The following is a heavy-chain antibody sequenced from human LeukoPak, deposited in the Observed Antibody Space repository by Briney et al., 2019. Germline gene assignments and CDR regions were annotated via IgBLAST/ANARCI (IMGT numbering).Heavy chain of an antibody. D-gene: IGHD5-12*01. CDR1: GFTFSSYW. J-gene: IGHJ4*02. Sequence: PGGSLRLSCAASGFTFSSYWMSWVRQAPGKGLEWVANIKQDGSEKYYVDSVKGRFTISRDKAKNSLYLQMTSLRAEDTAVYYCARDFSVATTDYWGQGTLVTVSS. CDR3: ARDFSVATTDY. CDR2: IKQDGSEK. V-gene: IGHV3-7*01.